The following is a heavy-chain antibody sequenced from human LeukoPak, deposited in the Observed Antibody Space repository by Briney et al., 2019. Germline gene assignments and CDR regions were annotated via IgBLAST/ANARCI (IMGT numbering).Heavy chain of an antibody. Sequence: PSETLSLTCAVYGGSFSGYYWSWIRQPPGKGLEWIGEINHSGSTNYNPSLKSRVTISVDTSKNQFSLKLSSVTAADTAVYYCGRGFGRLTPAFDFWGQGKMVTVSS. CDR1: GGSFSGYY. V-gene: IGHV4-34*01. D-gene: IGHD3-10*01. CDR2: INHSGST. J-gene: IGHJ3*01. CDR3: GRGFGRLTPAFDF.